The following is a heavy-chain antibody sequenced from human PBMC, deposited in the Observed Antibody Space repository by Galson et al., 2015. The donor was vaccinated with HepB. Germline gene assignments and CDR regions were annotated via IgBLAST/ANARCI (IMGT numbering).Heavy chain of an antibody. CDR2: IYWDDDK. V-gene: IGHV2-5*02. CDR3: AHMCSSASCQALFDY. J-gene: IGHJ4*02. CDR1: GFSLSTSGVG. D-gene: IGHD2-15*01. Sequence: PALVKPTQTLTLPCTFSGFSLSTSGVGVGWIRQPPGKALEWLALIYWDDDKRYSPSLKSRLTITKDTSKNQVVLTMTNMDPVDTATYYCAHMCSSASCQALFDYWGQGTLVTVSS.